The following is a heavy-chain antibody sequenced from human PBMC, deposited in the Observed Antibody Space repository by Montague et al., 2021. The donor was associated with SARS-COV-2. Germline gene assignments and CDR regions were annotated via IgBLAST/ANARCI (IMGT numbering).Heavy chain of an antibody. Sequence: SETLSLTCAVYGSSFNDYFWTWIRQPPGKGLEWIGEINHDGSTNYNPSLKSRLTISVDTSKNQFSLNLTSVTAADAAVYYCARARGSRAVLIITYYYYHGMDVWGQGTTVTVSS. CDR2: INHDGST. D-gene: IGHD2-8*01. CDR1: GSSFNDYF. CDR3: ARARGSRAVLIITYYYYHGMDV. V-gene: IGHV4-34*01. J-gene: IGHJ6*02.